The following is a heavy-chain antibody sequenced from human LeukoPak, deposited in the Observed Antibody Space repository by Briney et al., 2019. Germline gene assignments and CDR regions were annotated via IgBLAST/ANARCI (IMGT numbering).Heavy chain of an antibody. Sequence: GGSLRLSCAASGFTFSSYGMHWVRQAPGKGLERVAVIWYDGSNKYYADSVKGRFTISRDNSKNTLYLQMNSLRAEDTAVYYCARSAAATRYDAFDIWGQGTMVTVSS. CDR1: GFTFSSYG. CDR2: IWYDGSNK. V-gene: IGHV3-33*01. CDR3: ARSAAATRYDAFDI. J-gene: IGHJ3*02. D-gene: IGHD2-15*01.